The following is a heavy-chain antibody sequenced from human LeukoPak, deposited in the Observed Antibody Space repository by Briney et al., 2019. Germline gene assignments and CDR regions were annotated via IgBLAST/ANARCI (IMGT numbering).Heavy chain of an antibody. CDR2: IRSKAYGGTT. J-gene: IGHJ4*02. CDR1: GFTFSSYW. D-gene: IGHD3-22*01. V-gene: IGHV3-49*04. Sequence: AGGSLRLSCAASGFTFSSYWMSWVRQAPGKGLEWVGSIRSKAYGGTTEYAASVKGRFTISRDDSKSIAYLQMNSLKTEDTAVYFCTRERLRFTVKVHSVDNWGQGTLVTVSS. CDR3: TRERLRFTVKVHSVDN.